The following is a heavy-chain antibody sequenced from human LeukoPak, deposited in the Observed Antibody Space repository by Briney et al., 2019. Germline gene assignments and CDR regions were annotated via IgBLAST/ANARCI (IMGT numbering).Heavy chain of an antibody. D-gene: IGHD2-2*01. Sequence: PGESLKISCKGSGYSFTSYWIGWVRQMPGKGLEWMGIIYPGDSDTRYSPSFQGQVTISADKSISTAYLQWSSLKASDTAMYYCAISMLYCSSTSCYGGDFDYWGQGTLVTVSS. V-gene: IGHV5-51*01. CDR3: AISMLYCSSTSCYGGDFDY. J-gene: IGHJ4*02. CDR1: GYSFTSYW. CDR2: IYPGDSDT.